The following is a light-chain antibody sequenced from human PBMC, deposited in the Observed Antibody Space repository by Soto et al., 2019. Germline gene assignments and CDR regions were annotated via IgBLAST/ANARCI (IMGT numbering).Light chain of an antibody. CDR3: CSYAGSYTYV. J-gene: IGLJ1*01. V-gene: IGLV2-11*01. Sequence: QSGLAQPRSVSGSPGRSVTISCTGTSSDVGGYNYVSWYQQHPGKAPKLMIYDVSQRPSGVPDRFSGSKSGNTASLTISGLQSEDEADYYCCSYAGSYTYVFGTGAKVTVL. CDR1: SSDVGGYNY. CDR2: DVS.